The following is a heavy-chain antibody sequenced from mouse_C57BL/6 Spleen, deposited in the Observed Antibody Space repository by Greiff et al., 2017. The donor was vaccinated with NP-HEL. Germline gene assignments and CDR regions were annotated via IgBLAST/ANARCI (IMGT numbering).Heavy chain of an antibody. Sequence: QVQLQQPGAELVKPGASVELSCKASGYTFTSYWMHWVKQRPGQGLEWIGMIHPNSGSTNYNEKFKSKATLTVDKSSSTAYMQLSSLTSEDSAVYYCASLYYYGSSYRYAMDYWGQGTSVTVSS. CDR1: GYTFTSYW. CDR3: ASLYYYGSSYRYAMDY. D-gene: IGHD1-1*01. V-gene: IGHV1-64*01. CDR2: IHPNSGST. J-gene: IGHJ4*01.